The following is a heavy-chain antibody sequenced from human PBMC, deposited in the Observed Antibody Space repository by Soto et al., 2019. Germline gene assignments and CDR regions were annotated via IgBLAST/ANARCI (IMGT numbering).Heavy chain of an antibody. CDR3: AKDGWGTYSGSYFDY. D-gene: IGHD1-26*01. J-gene: IGHJ4*02. CDR2: ISLDGGST. CDR1: GFTFDDYA. V-gene: IGHV3-43D*03. Sequence: GGSLRLSCAASGFTFDDYAMHWVRQAPGKGLEWVSLISLDGGSTYYADSVKGRFTISRDNSKNSLYLQMNSLRAEDTALYYCAKDGWGTYSGSYFDYWGQGTLVTVSS.